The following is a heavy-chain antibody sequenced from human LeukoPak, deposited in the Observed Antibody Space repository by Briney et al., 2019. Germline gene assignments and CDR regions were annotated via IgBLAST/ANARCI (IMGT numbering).Heavy chain of an antibody. D-gene: IGHD3-9*01. CDR3: ARVYYDILTGPTPFDY. J-gene: IGHJ4*02. CDR1: GGSISSSNW. CDR2: IYHSGST. Sequence: SETLSLTCAVSGGSISSSNWWSWVRQPPGKGLEWIGEIYHSGSTNYNPSLKSRVTISVDKSKNQFSLKLSSVTAADTAVYYCARVYYDILTGPTPFDYWGQGTLVTVSS. V-gene: IGHV4-4*02.